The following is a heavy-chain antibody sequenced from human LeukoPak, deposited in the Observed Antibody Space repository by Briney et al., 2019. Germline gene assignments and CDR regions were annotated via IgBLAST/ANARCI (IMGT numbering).Heavy chain of an antibody. D-gene: IGHD3-10*01. J-gene: IGHJ5*02. CDR2: VYYTGST. Sequence: PSETLSLTCTVSGGSITNYYWSRIRQPPGKRLEWIAYVYYTGSTNYNPSLKSRVTISADRSKNQFSLTLTSVTAADTAVYYCARHYGPWGQGTLVTVSS. CDR1: GGSITNYY. V-gene: IGHV4-59*01. CDR3: ARHYGP.